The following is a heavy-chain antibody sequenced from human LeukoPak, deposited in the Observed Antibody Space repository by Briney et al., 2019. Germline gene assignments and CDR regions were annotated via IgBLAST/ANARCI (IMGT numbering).Heavy chain of an antibody. CDR2: INPNSGGT. CDR3: ARDQITMVRGVIMTGVWFDP. CDR1: GYTFTGYY. Sequence: ASVKVSCKASGYTFTGYYMHWVRQAPGQGLEWMGWINPNSGGTNYAQKFQGRATMTRDTSISTAYMELSRLRSDDTAVYYCARDQITMVRGVIMTGVWFDPWGQGTLVTVSS. D-gene: IGHD3-10*01. J-gene: IGHJ5*02. V-gene: IGHV1-2*02.